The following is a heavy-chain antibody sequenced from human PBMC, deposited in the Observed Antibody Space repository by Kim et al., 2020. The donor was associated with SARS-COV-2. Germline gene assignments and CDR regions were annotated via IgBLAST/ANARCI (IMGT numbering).Heavy chain of an antibody. V-gene: IGHV4-30-2*04. CDR3: ASLRLDY. J-gene: IGHJ4*02. Sequence: HSGSTYYNPSLKSRVTISVDTSKNQFSLKLSSVTAADTAVYYCASLRLDYWGQGTLVTVSS. CDR2: HSGST.